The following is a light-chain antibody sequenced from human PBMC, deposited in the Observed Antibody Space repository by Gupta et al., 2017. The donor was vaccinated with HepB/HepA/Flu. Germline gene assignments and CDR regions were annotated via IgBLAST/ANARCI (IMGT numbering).Light chain of an antibody. CDR1: QSISSW. CDR2: KAS. J-gene: IGKJ1*01. V-gene: IGKV1-5*03. CDR3: QQDNSYPWT. Sequence: DIQMTQSPSTLSASVGDRVTITCRASQSISSWLAWYQQKPGKAPKLLIYKASSLESGVPSRFSGSGSGTEFTLTISSRQPDDFGTYYCQQDNSYPWTFGQGTKVEIK.